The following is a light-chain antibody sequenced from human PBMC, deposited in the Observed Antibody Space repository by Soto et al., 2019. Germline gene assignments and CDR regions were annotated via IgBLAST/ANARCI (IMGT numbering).Light chain of an antibody. CDR3: SSYAPISLR. V-gene: IGLV2-14*03. CDR1: SSG. J-gene: IGLJ1*01. CDR2: DVS. Sequence: QSALTQPASVSGSPGQSITISCTGTSSGVSWYQQHPGKAPKLIIYDVSYRPSGASNRCSGSKSGNTASLTISGLQAEDEADYYRSSYAPISLRFGTGTTLTV.